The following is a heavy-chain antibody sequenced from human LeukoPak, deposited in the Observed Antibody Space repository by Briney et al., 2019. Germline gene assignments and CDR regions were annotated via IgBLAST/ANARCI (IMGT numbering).Heavy chain of an antibody. V-gene: IGHV4-59*08. CDR2: IYYSGST. Sequence: SETLSLTCTVSGGSISSYYWSWIRQPPGKGLEWIGYIYYSGSTNYNPSLKSRVTISVDTSKNQFSLKLSSVTAADTAVYYCSGHCSSTSCHGDYWGQGTLVTVSS. J-gene: IGHJ4*02. CDR3: SGHCSSTSCHGDY. CDR1: GGSISSYY. D-gene: IGHD2-2*01.